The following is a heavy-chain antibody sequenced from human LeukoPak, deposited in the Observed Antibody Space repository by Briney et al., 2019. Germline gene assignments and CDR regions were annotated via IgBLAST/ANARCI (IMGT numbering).Heavy chain of an antibody. CDR3: ARDKWELPLDDAFDI. D-gene: IGHD1-26*01. CDR2: ISAYNGNT. CDR1: GYIFTSYG. J-gene: IGHJ3*02. Sequence: GASVKVSCKASGYIFTSYGITWVRQAPGQGLEWMGWISAYNGNTNYAQKLQGRVTMTTDTSTSTAYMELRSLRSDDTAVYYCARDKWELPLDDAFDIWGQGTMVTVSS. V-gene: IGHV1-18*01.